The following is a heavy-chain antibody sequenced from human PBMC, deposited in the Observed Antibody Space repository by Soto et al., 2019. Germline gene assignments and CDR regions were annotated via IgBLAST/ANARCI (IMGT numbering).Heavy chain of an antibody. CDR3: AKVLHRYGSGGAFAI. D-gene: IGHD3-10*01. Sequence: QVQLVESGGGMLQPGKSLRLSCAASGFTFSSYGMHWVRQAPGKGLEWVAFISSDGSNQYYADSVKGRFTISRDNSKNTVYLQMNSLRAEDTAVYYCAKVLHRYGSGGAFAIWGQGTMVTVSS. J-gene: IGHJ3*02. CDR1: GFTFSSYG. V-gene: IGHV3-30*18. CDR2: ISSDGSNQ.